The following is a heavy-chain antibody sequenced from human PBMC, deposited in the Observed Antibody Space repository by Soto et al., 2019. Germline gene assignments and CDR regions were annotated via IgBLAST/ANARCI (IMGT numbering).Heavy chain of an antibody. V-gene: IGHV4-59*08. CDR2: IYYSGST. J-gene: IGHJ6*03. Sequence: SETLSLTCTVSGGSISSYYWTWIRQLPGKGLEWIGYIYYSGSTNYNPSLKSRVTISVDTSNNHFSLRLTSVTAADTAMYYCARQYYDFWSGLSYSYYSTDVWGKGTTVTVSS. CDR3: ARQYYDFWSGLSYSYYSTDV. D-gene: IGHD3-3*01. CDR1: GGSISSYY.